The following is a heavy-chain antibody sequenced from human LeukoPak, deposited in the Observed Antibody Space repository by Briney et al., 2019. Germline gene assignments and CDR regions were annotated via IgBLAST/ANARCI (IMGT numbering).Heavy chain of an antibody. J-gene: IGHJ3*02. Sequence: GGSLTLSCAAYGFTFRNYWMRWVRQTPVQGLESLVDIKQDGSEKYYVDSVKGRSTISRDNAKNSLYLQMNSLRGEDTALYYCARIVRGIVMPQNAFDIWGQGTMVTVSS. CDR2: IKQDGSEK. D-gene: IGHD3-22*01. V-gene: IGHV3-7*01. CDR1: GFTFRNYW. CDR3: ARIVRGIVMPQNAFDI.